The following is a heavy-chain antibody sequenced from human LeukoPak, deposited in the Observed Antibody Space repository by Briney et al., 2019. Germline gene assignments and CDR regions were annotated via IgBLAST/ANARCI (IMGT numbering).Heavy chain of an antibody. V-gene: IGHV1-69*13. Sequence: SVKVSRKPSLGTFSSYAISWVRQAPRQGLEWMGGIIPIFGTANYAQKSQGRVTLTAADSKRSAYMVLSSMRAEDTAVYYSARYWKNWFDPWGQGTLVTVSS. CDR1: LGTFSSYA. CDR2: IIPIFGTA. J-gene: IGHJ5*02. CDR3: ARYWKNWFDP. D-gene: IGHD1-1*01.